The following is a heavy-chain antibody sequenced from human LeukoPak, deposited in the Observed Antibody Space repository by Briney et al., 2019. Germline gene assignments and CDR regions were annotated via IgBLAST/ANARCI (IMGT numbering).Heavy chain of an antibody. CDR2: IYYSGST. CDR3: ARAYCGGDCYRGWSDP. D-gene: IGHD2-21*02. V-gene: IGHV4-59*01. J-gene: IGHJ5*02. CDR1: GGSISSYY. Sequence: SETLSLTCTVSGGSISSYYWSWIRQPPGKGLEWIGYIYYSGSTNYNPSLKSRVTISVDTSKNQFSLRLSSVTAADTAVYYCARAYCGGDCYRGWSDPWGQGTLVTVSS.